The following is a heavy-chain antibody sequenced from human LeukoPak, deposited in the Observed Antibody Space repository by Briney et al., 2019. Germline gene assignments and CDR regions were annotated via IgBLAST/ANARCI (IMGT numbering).Heavy chain of an antibody. CDR1: GFTFDDYA. CDR3: AKVATRYYDSSGYYSHYFDY. Sequence: GGSLRLSCAASGFTFDDYAMHWVRQAPGKGLEWVSGISWSSGSIGYADSVKGRLTISRDNAKNSLYLQMNSLRAEDMALYYCAKVATRYYDSSGYYSHYFDYWGQGTLVTVSS. D-gene: IGHD3-22*01. J-gene: IGHJ4*02. CDR2: ISWSSGSI. V-gene: IGHV3-9*03.